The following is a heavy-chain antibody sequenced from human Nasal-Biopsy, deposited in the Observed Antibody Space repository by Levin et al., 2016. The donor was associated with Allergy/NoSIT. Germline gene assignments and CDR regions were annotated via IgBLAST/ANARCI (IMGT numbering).Heavy chain of an antibody. CDR1: GFKLTSYS. V-gene: IGHV7-4-1*02. CDR2: LNTNTGNP. D-gene: IGHD3-3*01. CDR3: ARGQDPRRFHFNFHD. Sequence: ASVKVSCKASGFKLTSYSLNWVRQAPGQGLQWMGWLNTNTGNPVYAPVFTGRFVFSFVTSLNTAYLQITGLRPDDTGVYYCARGQDPRRFHFNFHDWGQGTLVTVSS. J-gene: IGHJ4*02.